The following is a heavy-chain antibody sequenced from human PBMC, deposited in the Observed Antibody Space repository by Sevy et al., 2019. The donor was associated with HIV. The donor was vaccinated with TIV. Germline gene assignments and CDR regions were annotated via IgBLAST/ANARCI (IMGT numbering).Heavy chain of an antibody. CDR3: ARLSTARGESNWFDP. V-gene: IGHV1-18*01. CDR1: GYTFSTYG. CDR2: IGAYNGNR. J-gene: IGHJ5*02. D-gene: IGHD3-16*01. Sequence: ASVKVSCKASGYTFSTYGISWVRQAPGQGLEWMGWIGAYNGNRKYAQKFQDRITMTTDTSTITAYMELRSLRSGDTAVYFCARLSTARGESNWFDPWGQGTLVTVSS.